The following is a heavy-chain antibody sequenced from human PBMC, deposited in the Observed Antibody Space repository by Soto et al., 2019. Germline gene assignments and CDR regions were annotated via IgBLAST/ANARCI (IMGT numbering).Heavy chain of an antibody. CDR2: ISRSSGTK. CDR3: ASLVPDAIYFDY. V-gene: IGHV3-48*02. J-gene: IGHJ4*02. D-gene: IGHD2-2*01. Sequence: GSLRLSCAASGFNFTTYSMNWVRQVPGKGLEWVSYISRSSGTKYYADSVKGRFTISRDNAKNSLYLQMNSLRDEDTAVYYCASLVPDAIYFDYWGQGTLVTVSS. CDR1: GFNFTTYS.